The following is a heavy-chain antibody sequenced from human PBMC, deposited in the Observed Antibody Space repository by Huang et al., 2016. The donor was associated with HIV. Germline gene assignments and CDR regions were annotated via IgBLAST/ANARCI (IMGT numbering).Heavy chain of an antibody. D-gene: IGHD3-10*01. Sequence: QLQLQESGPGLVKPSETLSLTCTVSGGSVSRDSYYWGWIRQPPGKGVEWIGNIYYSWITNYKPSLKSRLTISGDTSKNQFSLKLSSVTAADTAVYYCARHLMGSGTYYKLDSWGQGTLVTVSS. CDR1: GGSVSRDSYY. CDR3: ARHLMGSGTYYKLDS. J-gene: IGHJ5*01. V-gene: IGHV4-39*01. CDR2: IYYSWIT.